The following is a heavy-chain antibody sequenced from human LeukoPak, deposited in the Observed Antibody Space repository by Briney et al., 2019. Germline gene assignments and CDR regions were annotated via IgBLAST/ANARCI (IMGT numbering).Heavy chain of an antibody. CDR3: AREGPDYGGTKEYYCYCYMDV. CDR1: GFTFSSYA. Sequence: GGSLTLPCAASGFTFSSYAMHWVRQAPGKGLEWVAVISYDGSNKYYANSVKGRFTISRDNSKNTLYLQMNSLRADDTAVYYCAREGPDYGGTKEYYCYCYMDVWGKGTTVTVSS. D-gene: IGHD4-23*01. CDR2: ISYDGSNK. J-gene: IGHJ6*03. V-gene: IGHV3-30*04.